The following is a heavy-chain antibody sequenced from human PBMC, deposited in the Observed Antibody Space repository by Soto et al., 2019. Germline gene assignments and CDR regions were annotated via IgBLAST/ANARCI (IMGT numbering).Heavy chain of an antibody. CDR3: ATPSSNGDYYSGMDV. J-gene: IGHJ6*02. CDR2: ISAYNGNT. V-gene: IGHV1-18*04. Sequence: ASVKVSCKASGYTFTSYGISWVRQAPGQGLEWMGWISAYNGNTNYAQKLQGRVTMTTDTSTSTAYMELRSLRSDDTAVYYCATPSSNGDYYSGMDVCGQGPTVTVSS. CDR1: GYTFTSYG. D-gene: IGHD4-4*01.